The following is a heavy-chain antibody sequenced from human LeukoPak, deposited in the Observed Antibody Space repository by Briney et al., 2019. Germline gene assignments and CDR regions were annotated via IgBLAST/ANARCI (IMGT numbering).Heavy chain of an antibody. CDR3: AELGITMIGGV. CDR1: GFTFSSYE. J-gene: IGHJ6*04. CDR2: ISSSCSTI. D-gene: IGHD3-10*02. V-gene: IGHV3-48*03. Sequence: GGSLRLSWAAAGFTFSSYEMNWGRQAPGKGLGWGSYISSSCSTIYYADSVKGRFTISRENAKNSLYLQMNSLRAEDTAVYYCAELGITMIGGVWGKGTTVTTSS.